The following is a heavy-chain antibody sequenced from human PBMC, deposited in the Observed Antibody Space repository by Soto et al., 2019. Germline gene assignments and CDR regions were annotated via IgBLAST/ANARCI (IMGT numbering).Heavy chain of an antibody. CDR1: GGTFSSYG. Sequence: QVQLVQSGAEVKNPGSSVKGSCKASGGTFSSYGISWVRHAPGQGLGWMGGIIPLNGPADYAQKFQGRVTITADESTSTDYMELSSLRFEDTAVYYCAREEAAYCRGGSSYAYNSGRVNYYYYGMDVWGQGTTVTVS. V-gene: IGHV1-69*01. J-gene: IGHJ6*02. D-gene: IGHD2-15*01. CDR3: AREEAAYCRGGSSYAYNSGRVNYYYYGMDV. CDR2: IIPLNGPA.